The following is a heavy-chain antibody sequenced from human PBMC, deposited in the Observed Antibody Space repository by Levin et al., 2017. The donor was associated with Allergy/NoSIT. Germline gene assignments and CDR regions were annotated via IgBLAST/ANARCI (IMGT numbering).Heavy chain of an antibody. CDR1: GFTFSSYA. D-gene: IGHD4/OR15-4a*01. J-gene: IGHJ4*02. V-gene: IGHV3-30*04. CDR3: ARGGARGWGPSGYFDY. Sequence: GGSLRLSCAASGFTFSSYAMHWVRQAPGKGLEWVAVISYDGSNKYYADSVKGRFTISRDNSKNTLYLQMNSLRAEDTAVYYCARGGARGWGPSGYFDYWGQGTLVTVSS. CDR2: ISYDGSNK.